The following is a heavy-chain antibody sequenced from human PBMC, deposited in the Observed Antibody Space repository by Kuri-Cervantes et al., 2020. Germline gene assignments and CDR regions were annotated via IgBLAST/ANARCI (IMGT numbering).Heavy chain of an antibody. J-gene: IGHJ4*02. CDR3: ARHSIYSFDY. CDR2: IVQDGSEK. V-gene: IGHV3-7*04. D-gene: IGHD2/OR15-2a*01. CDR1: GFTFSSYW. Sequence: GGSLRLSCAASGFTFSSYWMTWVRQAPGKGLEWVANIVQDGSEKHYVDSVKGRFTVSRDNAKNSVYLQMSSLRAEDTAVYYCARHSIYSFDYWGQGTLVTVSS.